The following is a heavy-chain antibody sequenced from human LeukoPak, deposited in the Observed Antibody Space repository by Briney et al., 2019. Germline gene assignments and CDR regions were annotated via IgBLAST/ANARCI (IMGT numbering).Heavy chain of an antibody. CDR1: GFTFSSYA. Sequence: GGSLRLSCAASGFTFSSYAMSWVRQAPGKGLEWVSAISGSGGSTYYADSVKGRFTISRDNAKNSVYLQMNSLRAEDTAVYYCAKDSDSGAYDYWGQGTLVTVSS. D-gene: IGHD6-19*01. V-gene: IGHV3-23*01. J-gene: IGHJ4*02. CDR2: ISGSGGST. CDR3: AKDSDSGAYDY.